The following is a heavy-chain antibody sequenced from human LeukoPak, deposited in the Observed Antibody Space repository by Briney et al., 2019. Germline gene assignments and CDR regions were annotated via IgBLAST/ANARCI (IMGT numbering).Heavy chain of an antibody. CDR3: AKDLTTEITMVRGVTLDY. D-gene: IGHD3-10*01. CDR1: GFTFSSYA. J-gene: IGHJ4*02. V-gene: IGHV3-23*01. Sequence: GGSLRLSCAASGFTFSSYAMSWDRQAPGKGLEWVSAISGSGGSTYYADSVKGRFTISRDNSKNTLYLQMNSLRAEDTAVYYCAKDLTTEITMVRGVTLDYWGRGTLVTVSS. CDR2: ISGSGGST.